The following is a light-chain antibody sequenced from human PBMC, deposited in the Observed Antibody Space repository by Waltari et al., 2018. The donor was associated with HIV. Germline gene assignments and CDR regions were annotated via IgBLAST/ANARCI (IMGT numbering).Light chain of an antibody. V-gene: IGKV1-33*01. J-gene: IGKJ4*01. Sequence: DIQLTQSPSSLSPSVGDRVTITCQASQDISNYLNWYQHKSGRAPKLLIYDASNLQTGVPSRFRGRGSGTEFTFTITSLQPEDAATYYCQRFGALPLTFGGGTKVEVK. CDR2: DAS. CDR1: QDISNY. CDR3: QRFGALPLT.